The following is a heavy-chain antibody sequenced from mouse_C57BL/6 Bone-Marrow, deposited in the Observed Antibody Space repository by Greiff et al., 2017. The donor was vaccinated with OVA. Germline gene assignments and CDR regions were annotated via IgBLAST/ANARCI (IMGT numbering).Heavy chain of an antibody. CDR1: GYTFTDYY. Sequence: EVHLVESGPVLVKPGASVKMSCKASGYTFTDYYMNWVKQSHGKSLEWIGVINPYNGGTSYNQKFKGKATLTVDKSSSTAYMELNSLTSEDSAVYYCARRDYGKDYYAMDYWGQGTSVTVSS. D-gene: IGHD1-1*01. J-gene: IGHJ4*01. CDR2: INPYNGGT. V-gene: IGHV1-19*01. CDR3: ARRDYGKDYYAMDY.